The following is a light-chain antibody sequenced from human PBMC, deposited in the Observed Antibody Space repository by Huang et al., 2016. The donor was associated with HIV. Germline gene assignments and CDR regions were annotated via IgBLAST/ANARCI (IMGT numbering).Light chain of an antibody. V-gene: IGKV3-20*01. CDR1: QSVSSNY. J-gene: IGKJ3*01. CDR3: QQYGTSLLFT. CDR2: GTS. Sequence: VLTQSPGTLSLSPGERANLSCRASQSVSSNYLAWYQQKPGQAPRLLIDGTSSRATGIPDRFSGSGSGTDVTLTISRLEPEDFAVYYCQQYGTSLLFTFGPGTKVDIK.